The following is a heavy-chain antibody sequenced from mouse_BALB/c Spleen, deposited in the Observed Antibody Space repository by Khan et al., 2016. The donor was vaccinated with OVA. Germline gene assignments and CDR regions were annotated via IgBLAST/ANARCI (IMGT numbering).Heavy chain of an antibody. J-gene: IGHJ3*01. CDR1: GFNIKDTY. CDR2: IDPPNDDS. V-gene: IGHV14-3*02. CDR3: ATLYGNALAF. D-gene: IGHD2-1*01. Sequence: EVQLQQSGAELVKPGASVKLSCSASGFNIKDTYIHWMKQRPEQGLEWIGRIDPPNDDSKYGPKFQAQATLTADTSSNTAYLQISSLTSEDTAVYYCATLYGNALAFWGQGTLVSVSA.